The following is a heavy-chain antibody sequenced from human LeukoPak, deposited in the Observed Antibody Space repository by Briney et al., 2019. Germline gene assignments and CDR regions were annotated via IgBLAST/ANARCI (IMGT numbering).Heavy chain of an antibody. V-gene: IGHV3-23*01. Sequence: GGSLRLSCAGSGFTFNSYAMSWVRQAPGKGLEWVCGIRGSGSETFYADSVKGRFTISRDNSINTLYLQMNSLRVEDTAVYYCARKFRGFDYWGQGTLVTVSS. CDR2: IRGSGSET. CDR1: GFTFNSYA. J-gene: IGHJ4*02. CDR3: ARKFRGFDY.